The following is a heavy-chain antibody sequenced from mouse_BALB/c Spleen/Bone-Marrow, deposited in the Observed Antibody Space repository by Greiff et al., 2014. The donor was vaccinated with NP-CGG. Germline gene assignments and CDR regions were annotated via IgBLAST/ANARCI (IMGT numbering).Heavy chain of an antibody. CDR1: GYTFTSYW. CDR3: ASPYGNYDAMDY. D-gene: IGHD2-1*01. Sequence: QVQLQQSGAELARPGASVKLSCKASGYTFTSYWMQWVKQRPGQGLEWIGAIYSGDGDTRYTQKFRGKATLTADKSSNTAYMQLSSLTSEDSAVYFCASPYGNYDAMDYWGQGTSVTVSS. CDR2: IYSGDGDT. V-gene: IGHV1-87*01. J-gene: IGHJ4*01.